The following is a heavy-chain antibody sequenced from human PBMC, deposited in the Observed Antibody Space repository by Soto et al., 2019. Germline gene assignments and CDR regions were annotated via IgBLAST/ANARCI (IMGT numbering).Heavy chain of an antibody. CDR2: IYYSGST. Sequence: QVQLQESGPGLVKPSETLSLTCTVSGGSISSYYWSWIRQPPGKGLEWIGYIYYSGSTNYNPSLKSRVTISVDTSKNQFSLKLSSVTVADTAVYYCARRQRYSGYDLNAFDIWGQGTMVTVSS. J-gene: IGHJ3*02. CDR3: ARRQRYSGYDLNAFDI. D-gene: IGHD5-12*01. V-gene: IGHV4-59*08. CDR1: GGSISSYY.